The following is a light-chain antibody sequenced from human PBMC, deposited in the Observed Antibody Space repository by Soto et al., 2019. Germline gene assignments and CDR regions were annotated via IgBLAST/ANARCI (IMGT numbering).Light chain of an antibody. CDR2: GAS. V-gene: IGKV3-20*01. Sequence: EIVLTQSPGTRSFSPGERATLSCRASQSVSSSYLAWYQQKPGQAPRLPIYGASSRATGIPDRFSGSGSGTDFTLTISRLEPEDFAVYYCQQYGSSPITFGQGTRRRL. CDR1: QSVSSSY. J-gene: IGKJ5*01. CDR3: QQYGSSPIT.